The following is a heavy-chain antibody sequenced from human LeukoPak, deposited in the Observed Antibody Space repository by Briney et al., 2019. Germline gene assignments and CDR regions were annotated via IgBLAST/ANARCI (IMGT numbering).Heavy chain of an antibody. Sequence: PGGSLRLSCAASGFTFSSYEMIWVRQASGKGLEWVSYISSSGSTIYYADSVKGRFTISRDNAKNSLYLQMNSLRAEDTAVYYCARAPYYYGSGSYYNFFDYWGQGTLVTVSS. D-gene: IGHD3-10*01. J-gene: IGHJ4*02. CDR3: ARAPYYYGSGSYYNFFDY. CDR2: ISSSGSTI. V-gene: IGHV3-48*03. CDR1: GFTFSSYE.